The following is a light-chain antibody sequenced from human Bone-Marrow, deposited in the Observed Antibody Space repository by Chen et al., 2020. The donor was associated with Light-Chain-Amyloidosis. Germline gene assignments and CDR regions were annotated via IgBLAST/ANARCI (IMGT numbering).Light chain of an antibody. V-gene: IGLV2-14*01. CDR2: DVS. CDR3: GSHRSGTAWI. CDR1: NSDVGDYNY. Sequence: QSALTQPASVSGSPGQAITISCTGTNSDVGDYNYVSWYQQHSGKALELMIYDVSNRPSGVSNRFSGSKTGNTAFLTISRLQAEDEADYYCGSHRSGTAWIFGGGTKLTVL. J-gene: IGLJ2*01.